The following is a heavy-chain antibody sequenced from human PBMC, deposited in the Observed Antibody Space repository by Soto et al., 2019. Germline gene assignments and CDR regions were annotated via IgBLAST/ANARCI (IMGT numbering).Heavy chain of an antibody. CDR3: ARTPDYSNRNFDY. CDR2: IYPGDSDT. CDR1: GYSFTSYW. J-gene: IGHJ4*02. Sequence: GEPLKISCKGSGYSFTSYWIGWVRQMPGKGLEWMGIIYPGDSDTRYSPSFQGQVTISADKSISTAYLQWSSLKASDTAMYYCARTPDYSNRNFDYWGQGTLVTVS. D-gene: IGHD4-4*01. V-gene: IGHV5-51*01.